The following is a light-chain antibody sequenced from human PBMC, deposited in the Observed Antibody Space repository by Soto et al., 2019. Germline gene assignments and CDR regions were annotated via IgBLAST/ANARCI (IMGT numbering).Light chain of an antibody. CDR2: DST. Sequence: VLSQPPATLSRSPAERATLSCRASQSIHTSLAWYQQKPGQPPRLVVYDSTLRANGVPDRFGGSRSGTEFTLTINILEPEDFAVYYCQQRNVGTPETFGQGTRLEIK. V-gene: IGKV3-11*01. J-gene: IGKJ5*01. CDR1: QSIHTS. CDR3: QQRNVGTPET.